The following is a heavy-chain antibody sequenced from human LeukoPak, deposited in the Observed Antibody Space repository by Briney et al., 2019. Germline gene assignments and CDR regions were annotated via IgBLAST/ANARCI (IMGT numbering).Heavy chain of an antibody. Sequence: GGSLRLSCAVSGFTFSSYGMHWVRQAPGKGLEWVAVISYDGTNKYHVDSVKGRFTISRDNSNNTLYLQMNSLRAEDTAVYYCAKDFGAAADHFDYWGQGTQVTVSS. CDR1: GFTFSSYG. V-gene: IGHV3-30*18. D-gene: IGHD6-13*01. CDR3: AKDFGAAADHFDY. CDR2: ISYDGTNK. J-gene: IGHJ4*02.